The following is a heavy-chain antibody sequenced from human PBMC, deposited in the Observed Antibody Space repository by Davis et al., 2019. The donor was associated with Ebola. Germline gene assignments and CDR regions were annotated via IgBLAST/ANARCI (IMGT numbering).Heavy chain of an antibody. Sequence: GESLKISCAASGFTFADYAMTWVRQVPGKGLEWVSGINWNGASSGYADSVKGRFTISRDNVKNSLYLRMNSLRVEDTALYHCARVNAATGYSRFDTWGQGTLVTVSS. CDR1: GFTFADYA. V-gene: IGHV3-20*01. CDR3: ARVNAATGYSRFDT. J-gene: IGHJ5*01. CDR2: INWNGASS. D-gene: IGHD3-9*01.